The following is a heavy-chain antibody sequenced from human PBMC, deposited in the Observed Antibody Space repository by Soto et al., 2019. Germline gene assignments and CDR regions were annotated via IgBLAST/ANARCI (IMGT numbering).Heavy chain of an antibody. J-gene: IGHJ6*03. CDR2: INSDGSVS. Sequence: VQLVESGGGLVQPGGSLRLSCAASGFTFSNYWMYWVRQAPGKGLEWVSRINSDGSVSSYADSVKGRLTISRDNVKHTLYLQMDSLRAEDTAVYYCARGDCVGGTCYSLAGSFYYSMDVWGKGTTVTVFS. CDR1: GFTFSNYW. V-gene: IGHV3-74*02. CDR3: ARGDCVGGTCYSLAGSFYYSMDV. D-gene: IGHD2-15*01.